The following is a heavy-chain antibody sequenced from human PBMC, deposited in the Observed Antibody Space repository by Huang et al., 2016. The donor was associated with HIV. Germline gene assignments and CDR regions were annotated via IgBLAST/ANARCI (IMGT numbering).Heavy chain of an antibody. Sequence: EVQLVQSGAEVKKPGESLKISCKGSGYSFTSYWIGWVGQMPGKGREWMGIHYPGDSETRYSPSFQGKVTISADKSISTAYLQWSSLKASDTAMYYCARLSTTWYFDYWGQGTLVTVSS. CDR3: ARLSTTWYFDY. V-gene: IGHV5-51*01. J-gene: IGHJ4*02. CDR2: HYPGDSET. D-gene: IGHD1-1*01. CDR1: GYSFTSYW.